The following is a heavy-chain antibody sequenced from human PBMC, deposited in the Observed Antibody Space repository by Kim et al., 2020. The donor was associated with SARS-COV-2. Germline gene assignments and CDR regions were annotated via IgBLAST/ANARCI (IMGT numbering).Heavy chain of an antibody. Sequence: ASVKVSCKASGFTFTDTYIYWVRQAPGQGLEWMGWINPNSGGTKFAQKFQGRVTMTRDTSITTAYLELSSLRSDDTAVYYCVRGVTTSGYWDQGTLVTVSS. CDR2: INPNSGGT. CDR1: GFTFTDTY. CDR3: VRGVTTSGY. J-gene: IGHJ4*02. V-gene: IGHV1-2*02. D-gene: IGHD1-1*01.